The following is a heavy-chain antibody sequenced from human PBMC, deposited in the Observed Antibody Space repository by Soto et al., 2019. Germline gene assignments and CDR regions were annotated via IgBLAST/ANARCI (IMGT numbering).Heavy chain of an antibody. D-gene: IGHD3-10*01. V-gene: IGHV1-69*12. J-gene: IGHJ6*02. Sequence: QVQLVQSGAEVKKPGSSVKVSCKASGGTFSSYAISWVRQAPGQGLEWMGGIIPIFGTANYAQKFQGRVTITADESTRTAYMELSSLRSEETAVYYCAREVKEGAGEAPYGMDVWGQGTTVTVSS. CDR2: IIPIFGTA. CDR3: AREVKEGAGEAPYGMDV. CDR1: GGTFSSYA.